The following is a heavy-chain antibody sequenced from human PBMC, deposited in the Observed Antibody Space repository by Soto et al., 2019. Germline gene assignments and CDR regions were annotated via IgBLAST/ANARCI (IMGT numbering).Heavy chain of an antibody. CDR2: IYYSGST. CDR1: GGSISSYY. Sequence: SETLSLTCTVSGGSISSYYWSWIRQPPGKGLEWIGYIYYSGSTNYNPSLKSRVTISVDTSKNQFSLKLSSVTAADTAVYYCARAKGIQLWFDPWGQGTLVTVSS. J-gene: IGHJ5*02. CDR3: ARAKGIQLWFDP. V-gene: IGHV4-59*01. D-gene: IGHD5-18*01.